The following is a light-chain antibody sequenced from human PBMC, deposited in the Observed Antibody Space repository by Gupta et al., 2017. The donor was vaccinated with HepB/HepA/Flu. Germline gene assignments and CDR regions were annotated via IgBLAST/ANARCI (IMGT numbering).Light chain of an antibody. CDR3: SSYTSSSTGV. V-gene: IGLV2-14*01. CDR1: SSDVGGYNY. Sequence: QSALPQPASVSGSPGQSTTISCTGTSSDVGGYNYVSWYHQHPGKAPKLMIYDVSHRPSGVSNRFSGSKSGNTASLTISGLQAEDEADYYCSSYTSSSTGVFGTGTKVTVL. CDR2: DVS. J-gene: IGLJ1*01.